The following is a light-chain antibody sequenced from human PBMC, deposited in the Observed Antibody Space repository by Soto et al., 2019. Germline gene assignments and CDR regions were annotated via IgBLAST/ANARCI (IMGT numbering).Light chain of an antibody. V-gene: IGKV1-5*03. Sequence: IQMTQSPSTLSASVGDRVTITCRASQSISIWLAWYQQKPGKAPKLLIYKASSLESEVPSRFSGSGSVTDFTLTINSLQPDDSATYYCQQYNSDSTFGQGTKVEIK. CDR2: KAS. J-gene: IGKJ1*01. CDR1: QSISIW. CDR3: QQYNSDST.